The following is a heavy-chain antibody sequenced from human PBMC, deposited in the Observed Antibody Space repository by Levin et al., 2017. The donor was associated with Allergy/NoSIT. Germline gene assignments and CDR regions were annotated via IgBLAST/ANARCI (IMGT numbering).Heavy chain of an antibody. CDR1: GFSLTTTGVA. Sequence: SGPTLVKPTQTLTLTCTFSGFSLTTTGVAVGWIRQPPGKALEWLALIYWDDDTRYRPSLRSRLTITKDTSKNQVVLKMTNMDPVDTATYYCAHTGYDVLTGYSYFDQWGQGTLVTVSS. CDR3: AHTGYDVLTGYSYFDQ. V-gene: IGHV2-5*02. J-gene: IGHJ4*02. CDR2: IYWDDDT. D-gene: IGHD3-9*01.